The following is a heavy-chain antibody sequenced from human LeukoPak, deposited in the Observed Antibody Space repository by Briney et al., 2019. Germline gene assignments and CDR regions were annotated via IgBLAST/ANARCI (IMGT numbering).Heavy chain of an antibody. CDR1: GFTFSSYA. Sequence: GGSLRLSCAASGFTFSSYAMHWVRQAPGKGPEWVAVISYDGSNKYYADSVKGRFTISRDNSKNTLYLQMNSLRAEDTAVYYCATEITMVRGVIRGGPDYWGQGTLVTVSS. CDR2: ISYDGSNK. D-gene: IGHD3-10*01. V-gene: IGHV3-30-3*01. CDR3: ATEITMVRGVIRGGPDY. J-gene: IGHJ4*02.